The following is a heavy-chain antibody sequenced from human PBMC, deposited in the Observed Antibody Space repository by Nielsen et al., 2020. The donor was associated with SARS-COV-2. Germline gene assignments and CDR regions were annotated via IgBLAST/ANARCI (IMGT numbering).Heavy chain of an antibody. CDR3: ARDRGLGREGATYYYYAMDV. V-gene: IGHV4-34*09. CDR2: INHSGGT. D-gene: IGHD1-26*01. Sequence: WIRQPPGKGLEWIGEINHSGGTNYNPSLKSRVTISVETSKSQFSLKLSSVTAADTAVYYCARDRGLGREGATYYYYAMDVWGQGTTVTVSS. J-gene: IGHJ6*02.